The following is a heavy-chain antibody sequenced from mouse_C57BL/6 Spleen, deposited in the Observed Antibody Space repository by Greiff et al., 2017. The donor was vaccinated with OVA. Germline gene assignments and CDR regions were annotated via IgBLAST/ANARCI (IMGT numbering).Heavy chain of an antibody. CDR1: GYTFTSYW. CDR2: INPSNGGT. Sequence: VKLQQPGTELVKPGASVKLSCKASGYTFTSYWMHWVKQRPGQGLEWIGNINPSNGGTNYNEKFKSKATLTVDKSSSTAYMQLSSLTSEDSAVYYCARIDYDYMAWFAYWGQGTLVTVSA. CDR3: ARIDYDYMAWFAY. J-gene: IGHJ3*01. D-gene: IGHD2-4*01. V-gene: IGHV1-53*01.